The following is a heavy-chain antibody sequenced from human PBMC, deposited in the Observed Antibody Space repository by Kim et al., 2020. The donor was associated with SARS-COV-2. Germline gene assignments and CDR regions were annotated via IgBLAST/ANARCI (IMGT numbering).Heavy chain of an antibody. Sequence: ASVKVSCKATGYTFTTYDINWVRQAIGQGLEWRGRLNPKSGYTGYAQKFQGRVTMTRNTSTSTVYMELSSLRSEDTAVYYCVRGAYCSGTTCSLNWFDPW. V-gene: IGHV1-8*01. CDR2: LNPKSGYT. D-gene: IGHD2-15*01. CDR3: VRGAYCSGTTCSLNWFDP. CDR1: GYTFTTYD. J-gene: IGHJ5*02.